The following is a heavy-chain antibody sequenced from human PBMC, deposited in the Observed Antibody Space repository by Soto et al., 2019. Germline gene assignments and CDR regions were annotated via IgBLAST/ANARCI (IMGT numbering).Heavy chain of an antibody. D-gene: IGHD6-6*01. CDR2: INHSGIT. CDR3: ARGIAGRGRPLAS. CDR1: GGSFSGYY. J-gene: IGHJ5*02. Sequence: SETLSLTCAVYGGSFSGYYWIWIRQPPGKGLEWIGEINHSGITNYNPSLKSRVTISVDTSKSQFSLKLSSVTAADTAVYYCARGIAGRGRPLASWGQGTLVTVSS. V-gene: IGHV4-34*01.